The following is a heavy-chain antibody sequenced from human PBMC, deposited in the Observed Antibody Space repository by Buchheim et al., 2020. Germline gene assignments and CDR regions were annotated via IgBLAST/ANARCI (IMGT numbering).Heavy chain of an antibody. CDR3: AKDDPNFSGWLAY. D-gene: IGHD6-19*01. CDR1: GSTFSSYG. J-gene: IGHJ4*02. V-gene: IGHV3-30*18. CDR2: ISYDGSNK. Sequence: QVQLVESGGGVVQPGRSLRLSCAASGSTFSSYGMHWVRQAPGKGLEWVAVISYDGSNKYYADSVKGRFTISRDNSKNTLYLQMNSLRAEDTAVYYCAKDDPNFSGWLAYWGQGTL.